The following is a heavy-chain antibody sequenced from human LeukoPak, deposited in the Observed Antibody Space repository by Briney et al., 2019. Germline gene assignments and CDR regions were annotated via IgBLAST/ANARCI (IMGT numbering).Heavy chain of an antibody. CDR3: ARAPWGYYYDSSGLFDY. CDR1: GGSISSGGYY. D-gene: IGHD3-22*01. CDR2: IYYSGST. J-gene: IGHJ4*02. V-gene: IGHV4-30-4*08. Sequence: SQTLSLTCTVSGGSISSGGYYWSWIRQPPGQGLEWIGYIYYSGSTYYNPSLKSRVTISVDTSKYLFSLKLSAVTAADTAVYYCARAPWGYYYDSSGLFDYWGQGTLVTVSS.